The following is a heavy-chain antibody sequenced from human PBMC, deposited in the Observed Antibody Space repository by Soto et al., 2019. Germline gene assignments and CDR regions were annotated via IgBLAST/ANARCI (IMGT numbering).Heavy chain of an antibody. D-gene: IGHD3-22*01. V-gene: IGHV1-69*13. CDR1: GGTFSRYA. CDR2: IIPMFGKA. CDR3: ARDGTLYDGGAYYYLY. J-gene: IGHJ4*02. Sequence: SVKVSCKASGGTFSRYALNWVRQAPRQGLEWMGGIIPMFGKANYAQKFQGRVTITADESTSTGYMELRSLISEDTAVYYCARDGTLYDGGAYYYLYWGQGTLVTVSS.